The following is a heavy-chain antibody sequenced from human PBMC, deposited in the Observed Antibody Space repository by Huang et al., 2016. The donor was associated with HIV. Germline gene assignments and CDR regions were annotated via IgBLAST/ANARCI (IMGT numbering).Heavy chain of an antibody. CDR3: AKDEKQFCTGGSCHSSNIDS. CDR1: GFTFTSFG. D-gene: IGHD2-8*02. V-gene: IGHV3-30*02. J-gene: IGHJ4*02. Sequence: QVQLVESGGGAVQPGGSLRLSCTATGFTFTSFGMHWVRQRPGQGLEWLAFIRYDGTKTTYTDSLKGRFTISRDNSDNTLFLQMNTLTSDDTALYYCAKDEKQFCTGGSCHSSNIDSWGQGTLVTVSS. CDR2: IRYDGTKT.